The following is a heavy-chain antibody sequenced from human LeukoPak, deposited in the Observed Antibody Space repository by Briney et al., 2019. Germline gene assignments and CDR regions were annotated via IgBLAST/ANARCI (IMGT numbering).Heavy chain of an antibody. Sequence: LSLTCAVYGGSFSGYYWSWVRQAPGKGLEWVAVISYDGSNKYYADSVKGRFTISRDNSKNTLYLQMNSLRAEDTAVYYCARDGPDIITILTGSSWGQGTLVTVSS. CDR1: GGSFSGYY. V-gene: IGHV3-30*03. CDR3: ARDGPDIITILTGSS. D-gene: IGHD3-9*01. CDR2: ISYDGSNK. J-gene: IGHJ4*02.